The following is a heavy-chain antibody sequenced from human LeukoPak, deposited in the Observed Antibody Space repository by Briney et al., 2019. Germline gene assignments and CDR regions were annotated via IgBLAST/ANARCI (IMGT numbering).Heavy chain of an antibody. CDR2: IYSGGST. CDR3: ARAPSIAAADEVGMDV. V-gene: IGHV3-53*01. Sequence: GGSLRLSCAASGFTVSSNYMSWVRQAPGKGLEWVSVIYSGGSTYYADSVKGRFTISRDNSKNTLYLQMNSLRAEDTAVYYCARAPSIAAADEVGMDVWGQGTTVTVSS. CDR1: GFTVSSNY. D-gene: IGHD6-13*01. J-gene: IGHJ6*02.